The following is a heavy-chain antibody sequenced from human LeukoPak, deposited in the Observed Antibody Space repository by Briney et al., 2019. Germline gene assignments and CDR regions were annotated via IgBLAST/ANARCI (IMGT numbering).Heavy chain of an antibody. Sequence: PGGSLRLSCAASGFTFSNYWMHWVRQAPGKGLVWVSRINSDGSSTTYTDSVKGRFTISRDNAKNTLYLQMNSLRAEDTAVYYCARGYLVLRDYWGQGTLVIVSS. CDR1: GFTFSNYW. CDR3: ARGYLVLRDY. J-gene: IGHJ4*02. D-gene: IGHD2/OR15-2a*01. CDR2: INSDGSST. V-gene: IGHV3-74*01.